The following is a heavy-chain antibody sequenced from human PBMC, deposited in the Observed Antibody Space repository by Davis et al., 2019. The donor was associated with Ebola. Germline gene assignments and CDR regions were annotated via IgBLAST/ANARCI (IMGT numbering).Heavy chain of an antibody. J-gene: IGHJ6*02. CDR1: GFTFSSYS. D-gene: IGHD3-3*01. CDR3: ARANTIFGVVNYYYYGMDV. CDR2: ISSSSSTI. Sequence: GESLKISCAASGFTFSSYSMNWVRQAPGKGLEWVSYISSSSSTIYYADSVKGRFTISRDNAKNSLYLQMNSLRDEDTAVYYCARANTIFGVVNYYYYGMDVWGQGTTVTVSS. V-gene: IGHV3-48*02.